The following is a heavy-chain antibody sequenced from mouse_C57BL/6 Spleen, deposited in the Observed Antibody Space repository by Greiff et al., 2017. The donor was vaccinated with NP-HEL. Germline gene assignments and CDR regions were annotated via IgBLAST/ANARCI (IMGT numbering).Heavy chain of an antibody. CDR2: IDPEDGET. CDR1: GYTFTSYW. CDR3: ARLKGDYFDY. V-gene: IGHV14-2*01. D-gene: IGHD1-3*01. Sequence: VQLQQPGAELVKPGASVKLSCKASGYTFTSYWMHWVKQRPGQGLEWIGRIDPEDGETKYAPKFQGKATITADTSSNTAYLQLSSLTSEDTAVYYCARLKGDYFDYWGQGTTLTVSS. J-gene: IGHJ2*01.